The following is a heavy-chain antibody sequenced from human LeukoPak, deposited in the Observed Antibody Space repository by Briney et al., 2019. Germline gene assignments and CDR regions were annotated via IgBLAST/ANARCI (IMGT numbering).Heavy chain of an antibody. D-gene: IGHD2-21*02. CDR1: GGSISTYY. CDR2: MFYSGST. CDR3: ARICGGDCSYDAFDI. V-gene: IGHV4-59*01. Sequence: SETLSLTCTVSGGSISTYYWTWIRQPPGKGLEWIGYMFYSGSTNYNPSLKSRVTISADTSKNQFTLKLSSVTAADTAVYYCARICGGDCSYDAFDIWGQGTMVTVSS. J-gene: IGHJ3*02.